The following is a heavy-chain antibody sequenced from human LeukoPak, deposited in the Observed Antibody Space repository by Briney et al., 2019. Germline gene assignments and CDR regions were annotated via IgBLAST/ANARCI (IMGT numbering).Heavy chain of an antibody. CDR2: ISYDGSNK. Sequence: GGSLRLSCAASGFTFSRYAMHWVRQAPGKGLEWVAVISYDGSNKYYADSVKGRFTISRDNSKNTLYLQMNSLRLEDTAVYYCARDRGRWVDYWGQGTLVTVSS. CDR1: GFTFSRYA. J-gene: IGHJ4*02. V-gene: IGHV3-30*04. CDR3: ARDRGRWVDY. D-gene: IGHD4-23*01.